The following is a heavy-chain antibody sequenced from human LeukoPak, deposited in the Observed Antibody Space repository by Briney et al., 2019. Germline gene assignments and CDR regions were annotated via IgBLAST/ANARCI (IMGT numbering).Heavy chain of an antibody. V-gene: IGHV4-34*01. CDR3: ARRVYFDY. J-gene: IGHJ4*02. D-gene: IGHD6-13*01. CDR2: INHSGST. Sequence: SETLSLTCAVYGGSFSGYYWSWIRQPPWKGLEWIGEINHSGSTNYNPSLKSRVTISVDTSKNQFSLKLSSVTAADTAVYYCARRVYFDYWGQGTLVTVSS. CDR1: GGSFSGYY.